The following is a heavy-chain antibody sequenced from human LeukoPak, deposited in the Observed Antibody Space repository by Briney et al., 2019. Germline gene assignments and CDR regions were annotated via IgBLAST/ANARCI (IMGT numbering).Heavy chain of an antibody. CDR1: GFTFSSYA. J-gene: IGHJ4*02. D-gene: IGHD3-22*01. Sequence: PGGSLRLSCAASGFTFSSYAMHWVRQAPGKGLEWVAVISYDGSNKYYADSVKGRFTISRDNSKNTLYLQMNSLRAEDTAVYYCARDPYYYDSSGYLLIDYWGQGTLVTVSS. V-gene: IGHV3-30-3*01. CDR3: ARDPYYYDSSGYLLIDY. CDR2: ISYDGSNK.